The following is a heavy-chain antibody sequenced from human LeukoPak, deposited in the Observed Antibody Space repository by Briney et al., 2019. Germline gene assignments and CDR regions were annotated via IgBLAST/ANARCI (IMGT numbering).Heavy chain of an antibody. D-gene: IGHD1-26*01. CDR1: GFTVSYDY. V-gene: IGHV3-66*01. J-gene: IGHJ4*02. CDR2: IFSNGNT. Sequence: PGGSLRLSCAASGFTVSYDYVSWVRQAPGKGLEWVSIIFSNGNTDYADSVKGRFTISRDNSKNTLYLQMNSLRAEDTAVYYCAKDRGSLYLFDYWGQGTLVTVSS. CDR3: AKDRGSLYLFDY.